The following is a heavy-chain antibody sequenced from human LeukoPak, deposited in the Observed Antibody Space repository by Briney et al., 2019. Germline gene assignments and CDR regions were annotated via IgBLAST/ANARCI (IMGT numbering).Heavy chain of an antibody. CDR1: GFTFSSYG. D-gene: IGHD3-3*01. CDR3: AKGLEWLTDY. J-gene: IGHJ4*02. CDR2: IRYDGSNK. V-gene: IGHV3-30*02. Sequence: GGSLRLSCAASGFTFSSYGMHWVRLAPGKGLEWVAFIRYDGSNKYYADSVKGRFTISRDNSKNTLYLQMNSLRAEDTAVYYCAKGLEWLTDYWGQGTLVTVSS.